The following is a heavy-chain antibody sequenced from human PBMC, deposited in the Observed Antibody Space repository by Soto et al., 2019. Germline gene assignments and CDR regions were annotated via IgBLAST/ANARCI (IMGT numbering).Heavy chain of an antibody. Sequence: QGQLVQSGAEVKKPGASVKVSCKASGYTFTGYYMHWVRQAPGQGLEWMGWINPNSGGTTYAQKFQGRVTMTRDTSISTAYIELRRLRSDDTAVSYCACGWEAPGWFDPWGQGTLVTVSS. CDR3: ACGWEAPGWFDP. CDR2: INPNSGGT. V-gene: IGHV1-2*02. D-gene: IGHD1-26*01. CDR1: GYTFTGYY. J-gene: IGHJ5*02.